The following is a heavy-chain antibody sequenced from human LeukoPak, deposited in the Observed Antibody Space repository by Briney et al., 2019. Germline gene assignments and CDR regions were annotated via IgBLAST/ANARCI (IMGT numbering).Heavy chain of an antibody. CDR3: ARDGAVTNGRYFDY. J-gene: IGHJ4*02. CDR2: INPNSGGT. CDR1: GYTFTGYY. D-gene: IGHD4-17*01. V-gene: IGHV1-2*02. Sequence: ASVKVSCKASGYTFTGYYMHWVRQAPGQGLEWMGWINPNSGGTNYAQKFQGRVTMTRDTSISTAYMELSRLRSDDTAVYYCARDGAVTNGRYFDYWGQGTLVTVSS.